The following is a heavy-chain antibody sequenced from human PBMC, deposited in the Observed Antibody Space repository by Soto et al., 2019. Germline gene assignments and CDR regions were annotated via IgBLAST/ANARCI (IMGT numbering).Heavy chain of an antibody. CDR2: IYNSVNT. Sequence: QVQLQESGPGLVKPSQTLSLTCTVSGGSISSDYYCWSWIRQSPEKGLEWIGHIYNSVNTYSNPSLRSRVTISVDPSKNHFSLKLTSVTAADTAVYYCARGPSGDKVDNWGQGTLVTVSS. CDR1: GGSISSDYYC. CDR3: ARGPSGDKVDN. V-gene: IGHV4-30-4*01. D-gene: IGHD7-27*01. J-gene: IGHJ4*02.